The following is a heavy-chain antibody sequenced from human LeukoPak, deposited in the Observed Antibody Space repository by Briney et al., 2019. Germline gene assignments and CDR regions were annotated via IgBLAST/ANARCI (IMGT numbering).Heavy chain of an antibody. CDR2: INAGNGNT. CDR3: ARDTIFGVARERYYYGMDV. CDR1: GYTFTSYA. D-gene: IGHD3-3*01. Sequence: APVKVSCKASGYTFTSYAMHWVRQAPGQRLEWMGWINAGNGNTKYSQKFQGRVTITRDTSASTAYMELSSLRSEDTAVYYCARDTIFGVARERYYYGMDVWGQGTTVTVSS. V-gene: IGHV1-3*01. J-gene: IGHJ6*02.